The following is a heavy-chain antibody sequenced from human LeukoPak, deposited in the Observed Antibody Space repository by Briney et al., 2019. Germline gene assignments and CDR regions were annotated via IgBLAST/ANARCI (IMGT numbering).Heavy chain of an antibody. CDR3: ARASSWIWFDP. D-gene: IGHD6-13*01. J-gene: IGHJ5*02. CDR1: GGSITTYY. V-gene: IGHV4-4*07. Sequence: SETLSLTCTVSGGSITTYYWSWIRQPAGEGLEWIGRIYSSGSANYNPSLESRVTMSVDTSKNQFSLKLSSVTAADTAVYYCARASSWIWFDPWGQGTLVTVSS. CDR2: IYSSGSA.